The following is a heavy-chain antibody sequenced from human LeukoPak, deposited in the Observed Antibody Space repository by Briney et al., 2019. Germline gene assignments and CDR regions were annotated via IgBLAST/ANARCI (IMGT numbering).Heavy chain of an antibody. V-gene: IGHV4-39*01. CDR3: ARHPFALAVAGLDY. CDR1: GGSISSSSYY. Sequence: ASETLSLTCTVSGGSISSSSYYWGWIRQPPGKGLEWIGSIYYSGSTYYNPSLKSRVTISVDTSQNQLSLKLSSVTAADTAVYYCARHPFALAVAGLDYWGQGTLVTVSS. D-gene: IGHD6-19*01. J-gene: IGHJ4*02. CDR2: IYYSGST.